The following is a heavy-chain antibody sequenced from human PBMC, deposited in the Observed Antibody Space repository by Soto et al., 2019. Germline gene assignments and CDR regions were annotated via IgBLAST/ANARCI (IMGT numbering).Heavy chain of an antibody. J-gene: IGHJ6*02. CDR1: GYTFTSYG. CDR3: ASFYYGSGSYTYYYGMDV. CDR2: ISAYNGNT. D-gene: IGHD3-10*01. V-gene: IGHV1-18*01. Sequence: QVQLVQSGAEVKKPGASVKVSCKASGYTFTSYGISWVRQAHGQGLEWMGWISAYNGNTNYAQKLQGRVTMTTDTSTSTAYMELRSLRSDDTAVYYCASFYYGSGSYTYYYGMDVWGQGTTVTVSS.